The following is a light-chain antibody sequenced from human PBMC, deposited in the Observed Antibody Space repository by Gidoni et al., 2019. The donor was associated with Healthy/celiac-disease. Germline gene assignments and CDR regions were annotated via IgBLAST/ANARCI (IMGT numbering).Light chain of an antibody. V-gene: IGLV3-1*01. Sequence: SYELTQPPSVSVSPGQTASITCSGDNLGDKYACWYQQKQGQSPVLVIYQDSKRPSGIPERFSGSNSGNTATLTISGTQAMDEADYYCQAWDSSTHVVFGGGTKLTVL. CDR2: QDS. CDR3: QAWDSSTHVV. CDR1: NLGDKY. J-gene: IGLJ2*01.